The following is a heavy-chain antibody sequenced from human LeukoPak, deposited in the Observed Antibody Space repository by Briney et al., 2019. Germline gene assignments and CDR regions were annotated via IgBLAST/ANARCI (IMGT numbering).Heavy chain of an antibody. V-gene: IGHV4-61*01. CDR2: VYDNGST. CDR3: ARSVAVPGPHFNH. J-gene: IGHJ1*01. CDR1: GGSFSRGSYY. D-gene: IGHD2-21*01. Sequence: SETLSLTCTVSGGSFSRGSYYGSWSRQTRGRGVEWIVYVYDNGSTYYNPWVKSRFTISVDRTKTQFTLKLTSVTAADSAVYYCARSVAVPGPHFNHWGQGTLVTVSS.